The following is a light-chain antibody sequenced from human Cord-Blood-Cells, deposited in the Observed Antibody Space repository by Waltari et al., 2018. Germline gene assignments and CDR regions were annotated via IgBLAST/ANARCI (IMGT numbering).Light chain of an antibody. CDR2: EGS. J-gene: IGLJ3*02. CDR3: CSYAGSSTV. CDR1: SGDVGSYNL. Sequence: QSALTPPASVSGSPGQSTTILCTGTSGDVGSYNLVSWYQQHPGKAPKLMIYEGSKRPSGVSNRFSGSKSGNTAFLTISGLQAENEADYYCCSYAGSSTVFGGGTKLTVL. V-gene: IGLV2-23*01.